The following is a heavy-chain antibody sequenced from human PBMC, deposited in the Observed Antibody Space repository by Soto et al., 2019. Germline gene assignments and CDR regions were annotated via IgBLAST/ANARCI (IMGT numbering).Heavy chain of an antibody. CDR2: IYPGDSDT. CDR3: ARSNIPDYYDSSGSPFDY. Sequence: GESLKISCKGSGYSFTSYWIGWVRQMPGKGLEWMGIIYPGDSDTRYSPSFQGQVTISADKSISTAYLQWSSLKASDTAMYYCARSNIPDYYDSSGSPFDYWGQGTLVTVSS. V-gene: IGHV5-51*01. D-gene: IGHD3-22*01. CDR1: GYSFTSYW. J-gene: IGHJ4*02.